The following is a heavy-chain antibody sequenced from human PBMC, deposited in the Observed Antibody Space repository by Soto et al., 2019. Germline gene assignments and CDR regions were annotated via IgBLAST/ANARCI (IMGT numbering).Heavy chain of an antibody. CDR2: ISSSSGYI. CDR1: GFTFSTYS. J-gene: IGHJ6*02. CDR3: ARVRSYSYGQVYGMDV. Sequence: PGGSLRLSCAASGFTFSTYSMNWVRQAPGKGLEWVSSISSSSGYIYYADSVKGRFTISRDDAKNSLSLQMNSLRAEDTAVYYCARVRSYSYGQVYGMDVWGQGTTVTVSS. D-gene: IGHD5-18*01. V-gene: IGHV3-21*01.